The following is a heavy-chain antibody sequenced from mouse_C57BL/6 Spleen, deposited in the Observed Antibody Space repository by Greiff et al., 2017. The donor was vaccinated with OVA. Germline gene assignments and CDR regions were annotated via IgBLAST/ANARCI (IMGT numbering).Heavy chain of an antibody. D-gene: IGHD2-12*01. V-gene: IGHV3-6*01. CDR1: GYSITSGYY. Sequence: VQLKQSGPGLVKPSQSLSLTCSVTGYSITSGYYWNWIRQFPGNKLEWMGSISYDGSNNYNPSLKNRISITRDTSKNQFFLKLNSVTTEDTATYYCARSAYYSPYFDYWGQGTTRTVSS. CDR3: ARSAYYSPYFDY. J-gene: IGHJ2*01. CDR2: ISYDGSN.